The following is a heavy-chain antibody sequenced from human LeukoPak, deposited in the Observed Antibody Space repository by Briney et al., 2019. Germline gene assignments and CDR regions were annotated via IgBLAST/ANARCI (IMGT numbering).Heavy chain of an antibody. CDR3: AKPESPEIDAFDI. CDR2: IGGSGGST. CDR1: GFTFSSYA. V-gene: IGHV3-23*01. J-gene: IGHJ3*02. Sequence: GGSLRLSCAASGFTFSSYAMSWVRQAPGKGLEWVSAIGGSGGSTYYADSVKGRFTISRDNSKNTLYLQMNSLRAEDTAVYYCAKPESPEIDAFDIWGQGTMVTVSS. D-gene: IGHD1-14*01.